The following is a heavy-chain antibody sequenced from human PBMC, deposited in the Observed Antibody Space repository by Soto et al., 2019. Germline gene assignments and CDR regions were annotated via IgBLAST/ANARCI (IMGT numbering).Heavy chain of an antibody. Sequence: QVQLQESGPGLVKPSETLSLTCTVSGGSISSYYWSWIRQPPGKGLEWIGYIYYSGSTNYNPSLRSRVPISVDTSKNQFSLKLSSVTAADTAVYYCARGAAAAGTSAFDIWGQGTMVTVSS. CDR1: GGSISSYY. D-gene: IGHD6-13*01. J-gene: IGHJ3*02. V-gene: IGHV4-59*01. CDR3: ARGAAAAGTSAFDI. CDR2: IYYSGST.